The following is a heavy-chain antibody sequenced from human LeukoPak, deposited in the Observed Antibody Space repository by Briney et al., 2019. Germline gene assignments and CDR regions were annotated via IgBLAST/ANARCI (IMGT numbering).Heavy chain of an antibody. D-gene: IGHD2-15*01. J-gene: IGHJ4*02. CDR1: GFTFSIYA. CDR2: ISGSDGST. Sequence: GGSLRLSCEASGFTFSIYAMTWVRQAPGKGLEWVSTISGSDGSTYYADSVKGRFTISRDNSKNTLYLQMNSLRVEDTAIYYCAKGRGYCTGGSCYSDYWGQGTLVTVSS. V-gene: IGHV3-23*01. CDR3: AKGRGYCTGGSCYSDY.